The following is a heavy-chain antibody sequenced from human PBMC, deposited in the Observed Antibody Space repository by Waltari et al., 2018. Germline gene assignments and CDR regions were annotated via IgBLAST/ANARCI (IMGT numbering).Heavy chain of an antibody. V-gene: IGHV3-48*03. CDR1: GFTLSSYE. D-gene: IGHD2-2*01. CDR3: ARRYCSSSSCTIDY. Sequence: EVQLVESGGGLVQPGGSLRLACAASGFTLSSYEMNWVRHAPGKGLEWVSYISSSGGTMYYADSVRGRFTISRDNAKNSLYLQVNSLRVEDTAVYYCARRYCSSSSCTIDYWGQGTLVTVSS. CDR2: ISSSGGTM. J-gene: IGHJ4*02.